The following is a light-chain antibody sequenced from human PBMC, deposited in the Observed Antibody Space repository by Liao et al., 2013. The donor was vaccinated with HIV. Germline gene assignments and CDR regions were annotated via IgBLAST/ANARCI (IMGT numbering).Light chain of an antibody. Sequence: SYELTQPPSVSVAPGKTATITCGGNNIGRKSVHWYQQKPAQAPVLVIHYDTDRPSGIPERFFGSNSGNTATLTISRVEAGDEADYYCQSADSSGTYRVVFGGGTKLTVL. CDR1: NIGRKS. CDR2: YDT. CDR3: QSADSSGTYRVV. J-gene: IGLJ2*01. V-gene: IGLV3-21*01.